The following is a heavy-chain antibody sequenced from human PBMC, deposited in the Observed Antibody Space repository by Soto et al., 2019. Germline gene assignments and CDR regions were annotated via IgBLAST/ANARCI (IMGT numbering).Heavy chain of an antibody. CDR1: GFTFSSYA. V-gene: IGHV3-23*01. CDR2: ISGSGGST. J-gene: IGHJ6*03. CDR3: AKAPVDIVVVPSAGPYYYYIDV. D-gene: IGHD2-2*01. Sequence: GGSLRLSCAASGFTFSSYAMSWGRQAPGKGLEWVSAISGSGGSTYYADSVKGRFTISRDNSKNTLYLQMNSLRAEDTAVYYCAKAPVDIVVVPSAGPYYYYIDVCGKGTTVPVSS.